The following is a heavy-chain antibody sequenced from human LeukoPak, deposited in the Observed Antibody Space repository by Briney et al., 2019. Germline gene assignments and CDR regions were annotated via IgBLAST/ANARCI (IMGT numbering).Heavy chain of an antibody. D-gene: IGHD3-10*01. CDR2: IYHSGST. CDR3: ARAGPWQIDP. Sequence: SETLSLTCAVSGGSISSGGYSWSWIRQPPGKGLEWIGYIYHSGSTYYNPSLKSRVTISVDRSKNHFSLKLKTVTNADTGVYYCARAGPWQIDPWGQGILVTVSS. J-gene: IGHJ5*02. CDR1: GGSISSGGYS. V-gene: IGHV4-30-2*01.